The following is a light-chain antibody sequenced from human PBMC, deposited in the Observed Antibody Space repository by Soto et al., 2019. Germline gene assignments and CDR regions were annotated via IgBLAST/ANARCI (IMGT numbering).Light chain of an antibody. CDR2: DVN. V-gene: IGLV2-14*03. CDR1: SSDVGAYNY. Sequence: QSALTQPASVSGSPGQSITISCAGTSSDVGAYNYVSWYQQHPGKVPRLIISDVNKRPSGVSDRFSGSKSGNTASLTISGLQPEDEADYYCSSYTRSVTVIFGGGTQLTVL. CDR3: SSYTRSVTVI. J-gene: IGLJ2*01.